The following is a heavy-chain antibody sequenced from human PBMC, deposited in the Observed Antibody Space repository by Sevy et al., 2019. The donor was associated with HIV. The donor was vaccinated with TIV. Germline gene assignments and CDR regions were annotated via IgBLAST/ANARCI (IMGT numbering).Heavy chain of an antibody. J-gene: IGHJ4*02. V-gene: IGHV1-69*13. CDR1: GGTFSSYA. CDR3: ASWAVAGTPDYFDY. D-gene: IGHD6-19*01. CDR2: IIPIFGTA. Sequence: ASVKVSYKASGGTFSSYAISWVRQAPGQGLEWMGGIIPIFGTANYAQKFQGRVTITADESTSTAYMELSSLRSEDTAVYYCASWAVAGTPDYFDYWGQGTLVTVSS.